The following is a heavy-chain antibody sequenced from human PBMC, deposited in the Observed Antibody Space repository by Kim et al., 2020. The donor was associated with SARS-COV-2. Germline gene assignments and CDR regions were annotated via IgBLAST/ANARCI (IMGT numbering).Heavy chain of an antibody. J-gene: IGHJ4*02. D-gene: IGHD6-13*01. CDR1: GGSFSRYY. CDR2: INHSGNT. CDR3: ARAEYNSSWYKDY. V-gene: IGHV4-34*01. Sequence: SETLSLTCAVYGGSFSRYYLNWIRQPPGKGLEWIGEINHSGNTNDNPSLESRVTISEDTSKNQFSLKLRSVTAADTAVYYCARAEYNSSWYKDYWRQGT.